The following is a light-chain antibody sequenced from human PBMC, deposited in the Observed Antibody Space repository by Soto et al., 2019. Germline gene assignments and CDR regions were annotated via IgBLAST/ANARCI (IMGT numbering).Light chain of an antibody. CDR3: GSYTTSSNYV. Sequence: QSALSQPASVSGSPGQSITISCTGTSSDVGAYNYVSWYQQHPGKAPKLMIYDVSHRPSGVSHRFSGSKSGNTASLTISGLQAEEEAGYYCGSYTTSSNYVFGTGTKVTVL. V-gene: IGLV2-14*01. CDR1: SSDVGAYNY. CDR2: DVS. J-gene: IGLJ1*01.